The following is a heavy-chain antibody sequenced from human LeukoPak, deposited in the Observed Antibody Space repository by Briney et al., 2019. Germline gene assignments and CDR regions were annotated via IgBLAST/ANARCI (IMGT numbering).Heavy chain of an antibody. Sequence: ASVKVSCKTSGYTFTGYYMHWVRQAPGQGLEWMGWISPTSGDTRYAQNFQGRVAMTRDTSISTAYMELSRLRSDDTAVYFCVRDGLNWNCDYWGQGTLVAVSS. V-gene: IGHV1-2*02. D-gene: IGHD1-7*01. J-gene: IGHJ4*02. CDR1: GYTFTGYY. CDR2: ISPTSGDT. CDR3: VRDGLNWNCDY.